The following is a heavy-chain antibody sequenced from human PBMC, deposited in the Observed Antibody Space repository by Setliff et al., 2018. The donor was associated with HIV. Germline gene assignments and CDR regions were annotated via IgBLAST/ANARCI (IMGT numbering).Heavy chain of an antibody. V-gene: IGHV4-59*08. J-gene: IGHJ5*02. Sequence: SETLSLTCTVSGGSISNYYWSWIRQPPGKGLEWIGYIYYSGSTNYNPSLKSRVTILVDSSRNQFSLRLSSVTAADTAVYYRARHRYYDILFDPWGQGTLVTVSS. CDR3: ARHRYYDILFDP. D-gene: IGHD3-9*01. CDR1: GGSISNYY. CDR2: IYYSGST.